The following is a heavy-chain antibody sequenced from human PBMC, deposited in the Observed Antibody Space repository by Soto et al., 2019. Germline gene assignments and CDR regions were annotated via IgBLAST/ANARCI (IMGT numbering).Heavy chain of an antibody. J-gene: IGHJ6*02. CDR1: GGTFSSYA. Sequence: SVKVSCKASGGTFSSYAISWVRQAPGQGLEWMGGIIPIFGTANYAQRLQGRVTMTTDTSTSTAYMELRGLRSDDTAVYYCARDFGPILSSSSDYGMDVWGQGTTVTVSS. V-gene: IGHV1-69*05. CDR3: ARDFGPILSSSSDYGMDV. D-gene: IGHD6-6*01. CDR2: IIPIFGTA.